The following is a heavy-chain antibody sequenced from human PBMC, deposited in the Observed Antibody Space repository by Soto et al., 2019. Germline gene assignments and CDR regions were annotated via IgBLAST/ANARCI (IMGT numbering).Heavy chain of an antibody. V-gene: IGHV5-10-1*01. Sequence: PGESLKISCKGSGYSFTSYWISWVRQMPGKGLEWMGRIDPSDSYTNYSPSFQGHVTISADKSISTAYLQWSSLKASDTAMYYCAKQYSASYYYYGMDVWGQGTTVTVSS. CDR3: AKQYSASYYYYGMDV. CDR1: GYSFTSYW. D-gene: IGHD6-6*01. J-gene: IGHJ6*02. CDR2: IDPSDSYT.